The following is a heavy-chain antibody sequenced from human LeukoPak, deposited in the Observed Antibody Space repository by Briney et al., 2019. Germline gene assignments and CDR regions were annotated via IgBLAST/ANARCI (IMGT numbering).Heavy chain of an antibody. Sequence: ASVKVSCKASGGTFSSYAISWVRQAPGQGLEWMGGIIPIFGTANYAQKFQGRVTITTDESTSTAYMELSSLRSEDTAVYYCAREDWVARGVPFDYWGQGTLVAVSS. D-gene: IGHD3-10*01. CDR2: IIPIFGTA. V-gene: IGHV1-69*05. J-gene: IGHJ4*02. CDR1: GGTFSSYA. CDR3: AREDWVARGVPFDY.